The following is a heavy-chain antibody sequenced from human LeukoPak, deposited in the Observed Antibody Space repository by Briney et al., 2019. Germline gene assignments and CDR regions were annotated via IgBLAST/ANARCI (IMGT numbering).Heavy chain of an antibody. CDR2: ISAYNGNT. J-gene: IGHJ5*02. Sequence: ASVKVSCTASGYTFTSYGISWVRQAPGQGLEWMGWISAYNGNTNYAQKLQGRVTMTRDTSTSTVYMELSSLRSEDTAVYYCARGGGYCSGGSCYPNWFDPWGQGTLVTVSS. D-gene: IGHD2-15*01. V-gene: IGHV1-18*01. CDR3: ARGGGYCSGGSCYPNWFDP. CDR1: GYTFTSYG.